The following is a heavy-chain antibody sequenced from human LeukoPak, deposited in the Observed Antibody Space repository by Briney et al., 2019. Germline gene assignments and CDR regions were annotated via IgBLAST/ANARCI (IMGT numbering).Heavy chain of an antibody. CDR3: ARGPILYGGNSGSLND. CDR1: GYTFTGYY. V-gene: IGHV1-2*02. J-gene: IGHJ4*02. D-gene: IGHD4-23*01. Sequence: ASVKVSCKASGYTFTGYYMHWVRQAPGQGLEWMGWINPNSGGTNYARKFQGRVTMTRDTSISTACMELSSLRSDDTAVYYCARGPILYGGNSGSLNDWGQGTLVTVSS. CDR2: INPNSGGT.